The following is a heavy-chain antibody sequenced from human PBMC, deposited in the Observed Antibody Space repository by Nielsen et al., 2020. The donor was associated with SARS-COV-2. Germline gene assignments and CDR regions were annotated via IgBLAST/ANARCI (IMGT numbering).Heavy chain of an antibody. CDR1: GYTLTELS. CDR2: FDPEDGET. D-gene: IGHD3-3*01. J-gene: IGHJ4*02. CDR3: ATDSPIGVVIYALAH. Sequence: ASVKVSCNASGYTLTELSMHWVRQAPGKGLEWMGGFDPEDGETIYAQKFQGRVTMTEDTSIDTAYLDLNGLTSDDTAIYFCATDSPIGVVIYALAHWGQGTPVTVSS. V-gene: IGHV1-24*01.